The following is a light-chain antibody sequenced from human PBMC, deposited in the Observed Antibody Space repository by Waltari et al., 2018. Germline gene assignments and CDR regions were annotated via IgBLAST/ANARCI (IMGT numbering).Light chain of an antibody. CDR1: SSDVGGDNY. CDR2: DVS. CDR3: CSYAGSYTYV. Sequence: QSALTQPRPVSGSPGQSVTIPCTGTSSDVGGDNYVSWYQQPPGKAPKLMIYDVSKRPSGVPDRFSGSKSGNTASLTISGLQAEDEADYYCCSYAGSYTYVFGTGTKVTVL. J-gene: IGLJ1*01. V-gene: IGLV2-11*01.